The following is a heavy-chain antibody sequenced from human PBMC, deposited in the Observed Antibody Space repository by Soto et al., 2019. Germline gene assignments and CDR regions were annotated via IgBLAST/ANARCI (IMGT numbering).Heavy chain of an antibody. CDR2: INAGNGNT. V-gene: IGHV1-3*01. J-gene: IGHJ1*01. CDR1: GYIFTSYV. D-gene: IGHD1-1*01. CDR3: VRGNNYFDH. Sequence: ASVKVSCKASGYIFTSYVIHWVRQAPGQRLEWMGWINAGNGNTKYSQKFQGRVTITSDTSASTAYMELSSLTSEDTAVYYCVRGNNYFDHWAQGILVTVSS.